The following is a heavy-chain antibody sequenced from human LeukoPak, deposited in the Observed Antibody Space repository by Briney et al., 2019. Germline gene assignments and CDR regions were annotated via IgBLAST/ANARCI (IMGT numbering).Heavy chain of an antibody. V-gene: IGHV1-69*13. Sequence: ASVKVSCKASGYTFTGYYMHWVRQAPGQGLEWMGGIIPIFGTANYAQKFQGRVTITADESTSTAYMELSSLRSEDTAVYYCARGRTGKEEMATTGFDYWGQGTLVTVSS. J-gene: IGHJ4*02. CDR2: IIPIFGTA. D-gene: IGHD5-24*01. CDR1: GYTFTGYY. CDR3: ARGRTGKEEMATTGFDY.